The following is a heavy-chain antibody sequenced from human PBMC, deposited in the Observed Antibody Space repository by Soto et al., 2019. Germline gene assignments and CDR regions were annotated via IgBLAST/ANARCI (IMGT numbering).Heavy chain of an antibody. J-gene: IGHJ6*02. V-gene: IGHV3-33*06. CDR1: GFTFSSYG. D-gene: IGHD3-10*01. CDR3: AKGYGEDYYYGMDV. Sequence: QVQLVESGGGVVQPGRSLRLSCAASGFTFSSYGMHWVRQAPGKGLEWVAVIWYDGSNKYYADSVKGRFTISRDNSKNTLYLQMNSLRAEDTAVYYCAKGYGEDYYYGMDVWGQGTTVTVSS. CDR2: IWYDGSNK.